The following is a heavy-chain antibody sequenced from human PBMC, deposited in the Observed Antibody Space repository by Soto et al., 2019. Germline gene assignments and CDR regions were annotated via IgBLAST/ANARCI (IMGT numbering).Heavy chain of an antibody. CDR3: ARAQLPNWFDP. CDR1: GYTFTGYY. D-gene: IGHD2-2*01. V-gene: IGHV1-2*04. Sequence: ASVKVSCKASGYTFTGYYMHWLRQAPGQGLEWMGWINPNSGGTNYAQKFQGWVTMTRDTSISTAYMELSRLRSDDTAVYYCARAQLPNWFDPWGQGTLVTVSS. J-gene: IGHJ5*02. CDR2: INPNSGGT.